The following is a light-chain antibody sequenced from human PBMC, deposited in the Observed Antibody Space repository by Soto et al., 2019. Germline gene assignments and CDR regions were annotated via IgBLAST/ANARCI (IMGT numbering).Light chain of an antibody. Sequence: EIVLTQSPGTLSLSPGERATLSCRASQRVSNNYVAWYQQKPGQAPRLLIYGASSRATGIPDRFSGSGSGTDFSLTISRLEAEEFAVYYCQQYATSLPTTFGQGTKLEIK. CDR2: GAS. V-gene: IGKV3-20*01. J-gene: IGKJ2*01. CDR3: QQYATSLPTT. CDR1: QRVSNNY.